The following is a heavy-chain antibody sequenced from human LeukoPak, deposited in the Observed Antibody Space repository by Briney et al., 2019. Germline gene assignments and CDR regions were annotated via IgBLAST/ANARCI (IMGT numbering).Heavy chain of an antibody. CDR1: GGSISSYY. V-gene: IGHV4-59*01. Sequence: SETLSLTCTVSGGSISSYYWSWIRQAPGTGLEWLGYIYYSGNTKYHPSLKSPVAISVDTTKNQFCLKLSSVTAADTAVYYCARDLYSSSWLNYFDYWGQGTLVTVSS. J-gene: IGHJ4*02. CDR3: ARDLYSSSWLNYFDY. D-gene: IGHD6-13*01. CDR2: IYYSGNT.